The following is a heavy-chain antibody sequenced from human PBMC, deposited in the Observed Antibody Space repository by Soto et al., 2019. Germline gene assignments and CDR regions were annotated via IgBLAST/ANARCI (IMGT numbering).Heavy chain of an antibody. CDR3: ARGAGYCSGGSCQPNFDY. Sequence: QVQLVQSGAEVKKPGSSVKVSCKASGGTFSSYAISWVRQAPGQGLEWMGGIIPIFGTANYAQKFQGRVTINADESTRTDYMELSRMRSEDTAVYYCARGAGYCSGGSCQPNFDYWGQGTLVTVSS. CDR2: IIPIFGTA. J-gene: IGHJ4*02. D-gene: IGHD2-15*01. CDR1: GGTFSSYA. V-gene: IGHV1-69*01.